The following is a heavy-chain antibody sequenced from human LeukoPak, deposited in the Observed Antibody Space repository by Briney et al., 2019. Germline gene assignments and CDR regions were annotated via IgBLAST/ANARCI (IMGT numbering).Heavy chain of an antibody. CDR2: IYTSGST. CDR1: GGSISSSSYY. J-gene: IGHJ2*01. D-gene: IGHD6-19*01. CDR3: ARDGWFSSGWYRPYWYFDL. V-gene: IGHV4-39*07. Sequence: SETLSLTCTVSGGSISSSSYYWGWIRRPPGKGLEWIGSIYTSGSTNYNPSLKSRVTMSVDTSKNQFSLKLSSVTAADTAVYYCARDGWFSSGWYRPYWYFDLWGRGTLVTVSS.